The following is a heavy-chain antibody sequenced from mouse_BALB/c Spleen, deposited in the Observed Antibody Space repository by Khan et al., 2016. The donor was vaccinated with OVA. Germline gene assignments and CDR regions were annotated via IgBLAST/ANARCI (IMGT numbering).Heavy chain of an antibody. V-gene: IGHV1-54*01. CDR1: GYAFTNYL. J-gene: IGHJ3*01. Sequence: QVQLQQSGAELVRPGTSVKVSCKASGYAFTNYLIEWVKQRPGQGLEWIGVINPGSGGTNYNEKFKDKATLTADKSSSTAYMQRSSLTSDDSSVYFCSRSGSGFGAYWCPVTLVTVSA. CDR2: INPGSGGT. D-gene: IGHD3-2*02. CDR3: SRSGSGFGAY.